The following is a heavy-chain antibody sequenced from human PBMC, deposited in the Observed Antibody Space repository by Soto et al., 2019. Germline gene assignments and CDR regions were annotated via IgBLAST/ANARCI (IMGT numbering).Heavy chain of an antibody. J-gene: IGHJ4*02. Sequence: SETLSLTCAVSGDSVTSNVLWSWVRQPPGKGLEWIGEAYHNGLTDYNPSLKSRVTMSVDTSKNEFSLKLTSLTAADTAIYYCARDAAVPGESDRFDYWGQGTLVTVYS. CDR3: ARDAAVPGESDRFDY. D-gene: IGHD6-19*01. CDR1: GDSVTSNVL. CDR2: AYHNGLT. V-gene: IGHV4-4*02.